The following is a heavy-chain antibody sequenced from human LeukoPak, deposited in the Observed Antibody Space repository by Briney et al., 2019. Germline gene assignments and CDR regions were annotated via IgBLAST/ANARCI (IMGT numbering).Heavy chain of an antibody. J-gene: IGHJ6*02. V-gene: IGHV4-59*01. CDR2: IYYSGST. Sequence: PSETLSLTCTVSGGSISSYYWSWIRQPPGKGLEWIGYIYYSGSTNYNPSLKSRVTISVDTSKNQFSPKLSSVTAADTAVYYCARRTRHYGMDVWGQGTTVTVSS. CDR3: ARRTRHYGMDV. CDR1: GGSISSYY.